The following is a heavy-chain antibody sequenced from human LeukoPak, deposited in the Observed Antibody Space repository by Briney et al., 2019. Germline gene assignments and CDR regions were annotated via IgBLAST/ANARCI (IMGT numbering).Heavy chain of an antibody. V-gene: IGHV3-66*01. Sequence: PGGSLRLSCAVSGFNVSSNYMSWVRQAPGKGLEWVSVFHSGGSTHYADSVKGRFTISRDNAKNSLYLQMNSLRAEDTAVYYCAELGITMIGGVWGKGTTVTISS. CDR1: GFNVSSNY. CDR3: AELGITMIGGV. D-gene: IGHD3-10*02. CDR2: FHSGGST. J-gene: IGHJ6*04.